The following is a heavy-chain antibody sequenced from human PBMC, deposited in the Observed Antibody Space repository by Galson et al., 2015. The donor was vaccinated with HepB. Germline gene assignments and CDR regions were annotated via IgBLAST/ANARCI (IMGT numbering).Heavy chain of an antibody. CDR1: GFPYVNYA. V-gene: IGHV3-23*01. Sequence: SLRLSCAASGFPYVNYAMSWVRQAPGKGLEWVSLISSSGTSTYYADSVKGRFTISRDNSKNTLYLQMNSLRAEDTAVYYCAKQGGDNSHLYYFDYWGQGTLLPVSS. CDR3: AKQGGDNSHLYYFDY. D-gene: IGHD4-23*01. J-gene: IGHJ4*02. CDR2: ISSSGTST.